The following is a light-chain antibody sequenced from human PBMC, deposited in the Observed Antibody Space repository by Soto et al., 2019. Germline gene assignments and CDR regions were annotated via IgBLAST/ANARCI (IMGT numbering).Light chain of an antibody. V-gene: IGKV4-1*01. J-gene: IGKJ1*01. Sequence: DIVMTQSPDSLAVSLGERATINCKSSQSLLCTSNNNNYLAWYQQKAGQPPKLLIYWASTRESGVPDRFTGSGSGTDFTLTIDSLQSDDVATYYCQQYCGDPPTWTFGQGTKVEIK. CDR3: QQYCGDPPTWT. CDR2: WAS. CDR1: QSLLCTSNNNNY.